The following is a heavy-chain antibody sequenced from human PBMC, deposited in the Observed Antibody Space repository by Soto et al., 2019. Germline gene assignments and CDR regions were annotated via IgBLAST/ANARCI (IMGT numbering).Heavy chain of an antibody. CDR3: AREVVLRFLEWPFPDV. CDR2: IYYSGST. J-gene: IGHJ6*02. CDR1: GGSICSYY. Sequence: PSETLSLTCTVSGGSICSYYWSWIRQPPGKGLEWIGYIYYSGSTNYNPSLKSRVTISVDTSKNQFSLKLSSVTAADTAVYYCAREVVLRFLEWPFPDVWGQGTTVTVSS. D-gene: IGHD3-3*01. V-gene: IGHV4-59*01.